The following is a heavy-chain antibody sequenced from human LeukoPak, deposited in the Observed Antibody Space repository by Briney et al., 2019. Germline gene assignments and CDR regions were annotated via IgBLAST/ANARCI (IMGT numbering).Heavy chain of an antibody. V-gene: IGHV3-23*01. J-gene: IGHJ4*02. CDR3: ARSGRYCSGGSCYQEASLDY. D-gene: IGHD2-15*01. Sequence: GGSLGLSCGASGFTFSNYGLSWVRQAPGRGLEWVSGISGGAVSTNYADSVKGRFTISRDNSKNTLYLQMNSLRAEDTAVYYCARSGRYCSGGSCYQEASLDYWGQGTLVTVSS. CDR2: ISGGAVST. CDR1: GFTFSNYG.